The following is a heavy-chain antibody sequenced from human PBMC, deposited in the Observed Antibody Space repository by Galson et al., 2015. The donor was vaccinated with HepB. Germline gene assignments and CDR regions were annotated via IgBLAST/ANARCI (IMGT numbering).Heavy chain of an antibody. Sequence: SLRLSCAASGFTVSSNYMSWVRQAPGKGLEWVSVIYSGGSTYYADSVKGRFTISRDNSKNTLYLQMNSLRAEDTAVYYCARGGPYDFWSGYHSYGMDVWGQGTTVTVSS. CDR3: ARGGPYDFWSGYHSYGMDV. CDR2: IYSGGST. J-gene: IGHJ6*02. CDR1: GFTVSSNY. D-gene: IGHD3-3*01. V-gene: IGHV3-53*01.